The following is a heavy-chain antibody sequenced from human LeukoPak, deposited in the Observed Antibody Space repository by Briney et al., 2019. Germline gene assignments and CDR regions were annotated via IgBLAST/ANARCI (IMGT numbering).Heavy chain of an antibody. Sequence: PSETLSLTCTVSGGSISTYYWSWIRQPPGKGLEWIGYIYYTGSTTYSPSLKSRVTISVDTSKNQFSLKLSSVTAADTDVYFCARLTYCGGDCIKDGGAFDYRGQGTLVTVSS. J-gene: IGHJ4*02. D-gene: IGHD2-21*02. CDR1: GGSISTYY. V-gene: IGHV4-59*08. CDR3: ARLTYCGGDCIKDGGAFDY. CDR2: IYYTGST.